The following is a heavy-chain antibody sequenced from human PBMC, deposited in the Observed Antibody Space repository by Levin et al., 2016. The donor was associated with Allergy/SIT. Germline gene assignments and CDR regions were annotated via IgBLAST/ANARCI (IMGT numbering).Heavy chain of an antibody. Sequence: GESLKISCAASGFTFSDYYMSWIRQAPGKGLEWVSYISSSGSTIYYADSVKGRFTISRDNAKNSLYLQMNSLRAEDTAVYYCAREEIVDDYYYYYMDVWGKGTTVTVSS. CDR1: GFTFSDYY. D-gene: IGHD2-15*01. V-gene: IGHV3-11*01. J-gene: IGHJ6*03. CDR2: ISSSGSTI. CDR3: AREEIVDDYYYYYMDV.